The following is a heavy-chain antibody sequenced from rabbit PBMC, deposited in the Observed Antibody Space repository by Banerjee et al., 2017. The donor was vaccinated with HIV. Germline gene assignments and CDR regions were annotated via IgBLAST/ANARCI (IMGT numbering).Heavy chain of an antibody. CDR2: IYTGSGST. Sequence: EESGGDLVKPEGSLTLTCKASGLDFSSSYWIYWVRQAPGKGLEWIGCIYTGSGSTYYATWAKGRFTISKASSTTVTLQMTSLTAADTATYFCARSYGGYAVAERLNLWGPGTLVTVS. CDR3: ARSYGGYAVAERLNL. J-gene: IGHJ4*01. V-gene: IGHV1S45*01. D-gene: IGHD6-1*01. CDR1: GLDFSSSYW.